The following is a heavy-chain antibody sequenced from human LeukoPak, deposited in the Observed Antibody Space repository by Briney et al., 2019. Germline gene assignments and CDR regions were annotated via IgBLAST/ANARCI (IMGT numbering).Heavy chain of an antibody. Sequence: SETLSLTCAVYGGSFSSYYWSWIRQPPGKGLEWIGEINHSGSTNYNPSLKSRVTISVDTSKNQFSLKLSSVTAADTAVYYCARRGDGDKNRSPRYYFDYWGQGTLVTVSS. D-gene: IGHD5-24*01. CDR3: ARRGDGDKNRSPRYYFDY. CDR1: GGSFSSYY. V-gene: IGHV4-34*01. CDR2: INHSGST. J-gene: IGHJ4*02.